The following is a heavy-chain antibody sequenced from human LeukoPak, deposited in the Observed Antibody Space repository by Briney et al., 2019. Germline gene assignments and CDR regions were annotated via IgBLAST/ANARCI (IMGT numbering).Heavy chain of an antibody. Sequence: GESLQISCKGSGYSFTSYWIGWVRQMPGKGLEWMGIIYPGDSDTRDSPSFQGQVTISADKSISTAYLQWSSLKASDTAMYYCARLGRGYDYVWGSYPQPSYFDYWGQGTLVTVSS. CDR3: ARLGRGYDYVWGSYPQPSYFDY. CDR2: IYPGDSDT. V-gene: IGHV5-51*01. J-gene: IGHJ4*02. D-gene: IGHD3-16*02. CDR1: GYSFTSYW.